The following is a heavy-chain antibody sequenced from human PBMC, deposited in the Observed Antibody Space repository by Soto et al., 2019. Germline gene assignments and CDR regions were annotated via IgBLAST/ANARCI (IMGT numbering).Heavy chain of an antibody. Sequence: GASVKVSCKASGYTFTSYGISWVRQAPGQGLEWMGWISAYNGNTNYAQNLQGRVTVTTDTSTSTAYMELRSLRSDDTAVYYCARKTGYNYGYSFDIWGQGTMVTVSS. CDR1: GYTFTSYG. J-gene: IGHJ3*02. CDR2: ISAYNGNT. V-gene: IGHV1-18*01. CDR3: ARKTGYNYGYSFDI. D-gene: IGHD5-18*01.